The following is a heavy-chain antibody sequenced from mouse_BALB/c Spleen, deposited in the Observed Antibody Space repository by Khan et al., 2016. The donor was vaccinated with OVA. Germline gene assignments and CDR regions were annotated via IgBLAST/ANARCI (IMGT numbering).Heavy chain of an antibody. Sequence: DVQLVESGGGLVQPGGSRKLSCAASGFTFSSYGMHWVRQAPEKGLEWVAYISGDSSTIYYTDTVKGRFTISRDNPKNTLSLQMTSLMSEDTAMYYCATSYYYGYYLDYWGPGTTLTVSS. J-gene: IGHJ2*01. CDR2: ISGDSSTI. V-gene: IGHV5-17*02. CDR3: ATSYYYGYYLDY. CDR1: GFTFSSYG. D-gene: IGHD1-1*01.